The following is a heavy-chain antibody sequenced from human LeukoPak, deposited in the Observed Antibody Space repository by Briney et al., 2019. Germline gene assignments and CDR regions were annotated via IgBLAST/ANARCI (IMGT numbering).Heavy chain of an antibody. CDR3: ATDFYRGRQFDY. Sequence: GASVKVSCKVSGNTFTYLSMNWVRQAPGKGLEWMGGFDPEDVETIYAQKFQGRVTMTEDTSTATAYMELSSLRPDDTAVYYCATDFYRGRQFDYWGQGTLVTVSP. V-gene: IGHV1-24*01. CDR2: FDPEDVET. D-gene: IGHD2/OR15-2a*01. CDR1: GNTFTYLS. J-gene: IGHJ4*02.